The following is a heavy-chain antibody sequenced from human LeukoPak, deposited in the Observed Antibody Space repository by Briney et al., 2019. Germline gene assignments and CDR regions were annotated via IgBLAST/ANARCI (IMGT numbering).Heavy chain of an antibody. CDR1: GFTFSSYS. J-gene: IGHJ4*02. CDR2: ISSTSSYI. V-gene: IGHV3-21*01. D-gene: IGHD3-22*01. Sequence: GGSLRLSCAASGFTFSSYSMNWVRQAPGKGLEWISSISSTSSYIYYADSVKGRFTISRDNAKNSLFLQMNSLRAEDTAVYYCARELMGLTMIVVVNPIDYWGQGTLVTVSS. CDR3: ARELMGLTMIVVVNPIDY.